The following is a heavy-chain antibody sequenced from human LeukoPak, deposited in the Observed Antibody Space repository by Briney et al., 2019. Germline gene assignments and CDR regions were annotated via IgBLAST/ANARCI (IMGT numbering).Heavy chain of an antibody. V-gene: IGHV3-74*01. J-gene: IGHJ4*02. CDR1: GFTFSSHW. D-gene: IGHD2/OR15-2a*01. Sequence: GGSLRLSCAASGFTFSSHWMHWVRQAPGKGLVWVSRINNDGSSTSYADFVKGRFTISRDNAKNTLYLQMNSLRAEDTAVYYCTRLLGSTTSVDYWGQGTPVTVSS. CDR2: INNDGSST. CDR3: TRLLGSTTSVDY.